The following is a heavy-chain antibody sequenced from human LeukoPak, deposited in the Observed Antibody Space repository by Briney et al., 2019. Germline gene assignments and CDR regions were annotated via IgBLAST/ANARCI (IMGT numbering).Heavy chain of an antibody. J-gene: IGHJ4*02. Sequence: SETLSLTCTVSGGSISSYYWSWIRQPPGKGLEWIGYIYYSGSTNYNPSLKSRVTISVDTSKNQFTLKLSSVTAADTAVYYCARGTTVVTPVDYWGQGTLVTVSS. CDR3: ARGTTVVTPVDY. D-gene: IGHD4-23*01. CDR2: IYYSGST. V-gene: IGHV4-59*01. CDR1: GGSISSYY.